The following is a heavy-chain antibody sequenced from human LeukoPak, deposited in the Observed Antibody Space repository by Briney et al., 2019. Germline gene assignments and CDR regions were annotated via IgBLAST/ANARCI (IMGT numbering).Heavy chain of an antibody. J-gene: IGHJ4*02. Sequence: SQTRSLPCTFPVASISRGGYSWTWIRQPPGKGLEWIGYIYYSGSTYYNPSLKSRVTISVDTSKNQFSLKLSSVTAADTAVYYCAGERRYLKSWGQGTLVTVSS. CDR1: VASISRGGYS. CDR3: AGERRYLKS. D-gene: IGHD3-10*01. V-gene: IGHV4-31*03. CDR2: IYYSGST.